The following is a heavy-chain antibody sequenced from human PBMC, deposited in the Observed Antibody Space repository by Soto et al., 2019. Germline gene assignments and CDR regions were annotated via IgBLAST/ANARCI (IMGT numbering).Heavy chain of an antibody. CDR1: GYTLTELS. D-gene: IGHD6-6*01. CDR2: FDPEDGET. CDR3: ARDHMGGAARRGPDWFDP. Sequence: GASVKVSCKVSGYTLTELSMHWVRQAPGKGLEWMGGFDPEDGETIYAQKFQGRVTMTEDTSTDTAYMELSSLRSEDTAVYYCARDHMGGAARRGPDWFDPWGQGTLVTVSS. V-gene: IGHV1-24*01. J-gene: IGHJ5*02.